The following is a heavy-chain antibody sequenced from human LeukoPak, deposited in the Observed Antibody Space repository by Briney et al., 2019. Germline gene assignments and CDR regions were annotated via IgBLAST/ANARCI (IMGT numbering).Heavy chain of an antibody. V-gene: IGHV5-51*01. CDR1: GYSFNTYW. CDR3: ARLISGNYYNGVAY. D-gene: IGHD3-10*01. CDR2: IYPGDSDT. Sequence: GESLKISCKGSGYSFNTYWIGWVRQMPGKGLEWMGNIYPGDSDTRYSPSFQGQVTISAAKSISTAYLQWSSLKASDTAMYYCARLISGNYYNGVAYWGQGTLVTVSS. J-gene: IGHJ4*02.